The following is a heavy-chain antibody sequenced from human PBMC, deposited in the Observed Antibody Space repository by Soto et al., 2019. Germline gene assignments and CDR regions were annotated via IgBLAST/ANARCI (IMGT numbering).Heavy chain of an antibody. CDR1: GGSISSGGYY. D-gene: IGHD5-12*01. CDR3: ARLRGYSGYGLLLDY. Sequence: QVQLQESGPGLVKPSQTLSLTCTVSGGSISSGGYYWSWIRQHPGKGLEWIGYIYYSGSTYYDPSLTSRVPISVDTSKNQVALKLSSVTAADTAVYYCARLRGYSGYGLLLDYWGQGTLVTVSS. V-gene: IGHV4-31*03. J-gene: IGHJ4*02. CDR2: IYYSGST.